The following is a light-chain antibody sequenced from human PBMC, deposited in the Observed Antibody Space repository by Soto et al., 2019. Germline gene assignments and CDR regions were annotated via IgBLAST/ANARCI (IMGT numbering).Light chain of an antibody. CDR2: EVT. J-gene: IGLJ1*01. CDR3: SSFTSSSALPYV. CDR1: GSNVGGYNY. V-gene: IGLV2-14*01. Sequence: QSVLTQPASMSGTPGQSITISCTGTGSNVGGYNYVSWYQQHPGKAPKLMIYEVTNRPSGVSHRFSGSKSGNTASLTISGLQPEDEADYYCSSFTSSSALPYVFGTGTKLTVL.